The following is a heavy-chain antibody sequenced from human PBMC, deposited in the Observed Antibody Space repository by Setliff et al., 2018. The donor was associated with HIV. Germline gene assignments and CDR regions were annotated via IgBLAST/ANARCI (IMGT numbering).Heavy chain of an antibody. D-gene: IGHD1-1*01. CDR3: SRFQAWQLGRRGGYYYYMDV. J-gene: IGHJ6*03. Sequence: SETLSLTCTVSGGSISGYYWSWVRQPPEKRLELIGFIHYSGSSDYNPTLKSRSTISVDMSRNQFSLVLSSVTAADTAVDYCSRFQAWQLGRRGGYYYYMDVWGKGTTVTVSS. V-gene: IGHV4-59*01. CDR2: IHYSGSS. CDR1: GGSISGYY.